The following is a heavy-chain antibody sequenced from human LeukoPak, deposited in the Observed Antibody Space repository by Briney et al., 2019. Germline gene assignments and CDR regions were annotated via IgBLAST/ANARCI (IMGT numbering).Heavy chain of an antibody. CDR3: ARGGAILSRHYYGMDV. D-gene: IGHD3-3*02. V-gene: IGHV1-69*01. CDR1: GGTFSSYA. Sequence: GSSVKVSCKASGGTFSSYAISWVRQAPGQGLDWMGGIIPIFGTANYAQKFQGRVTITADESTSTAYMELSSLRSEDTAVYYCARGGAILSRHYYGMDVWGQGTTVTVSS. J-gene: IGHJ6*02. CDR2: IIPIFGTA.